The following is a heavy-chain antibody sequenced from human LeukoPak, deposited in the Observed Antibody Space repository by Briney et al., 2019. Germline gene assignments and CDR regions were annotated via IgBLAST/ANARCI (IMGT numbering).Heavy chain of an antibody. Sequence: GSSVKVSCKASGGTFSSYAISWVRQAPGQGLEWMGIINPSGGSTSYAQKFQGRVTMTRDTSTSTVYMELSSLRSEDTAVYYCAKQITFGGVTPFDYWGQGTLVTVSS. CDR3: AKQITFGGVTPFDY. D-gene: IGHD3-16*01. CDR2: INPSGGST. CDR1: GGTFSSYA. J-gene: IGHJ4*02. V-gene: IGHV1-46*01.